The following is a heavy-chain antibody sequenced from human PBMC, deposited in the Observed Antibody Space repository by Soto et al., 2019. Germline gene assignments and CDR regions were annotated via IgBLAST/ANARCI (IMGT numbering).Heavy chain of an antibody. J-gene: IGHJ6*02. CDR3: ARGLRAPIGDYYYHGMDV. CDR1: GFTFSLYS. D-gene: IGHD3-10*01. Sequence: EVQLVESGGGLVQPGGSLRLSCAASGFTFSLYSMNWVRQAPGKGLEWVGRIRSRANNYATSSAASLKGRFKFFRDDSKNTAYLQMNTLKTEDTAVYYCARGLRAPIGDYYYHGMDVWGQGTTVTVSS. V-gene: IGHV3-73*01. CDR2: IRSRANNYAT.